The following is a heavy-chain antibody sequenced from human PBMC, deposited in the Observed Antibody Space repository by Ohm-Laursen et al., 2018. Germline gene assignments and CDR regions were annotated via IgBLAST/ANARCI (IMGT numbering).Heavy chain of an antibody. CDR1: GFTFADNA. CDR3: AKDGGYDFDFDY. Sequence: SLRLSCAASGFTFADNAMHWVRQPPGRRLEWVAIISDDGKTTIHADSVKGRFTVSRDNSKNTLYLQMDSLRDEDTAVYYCAKDGGYDFDFDYWGQGTLVTVSS. D-gene: IGHD5-12*01. J-gene: IGHJ4*02. V-gene: IGHV3-30*18. CDR2: ISDDGKTT.